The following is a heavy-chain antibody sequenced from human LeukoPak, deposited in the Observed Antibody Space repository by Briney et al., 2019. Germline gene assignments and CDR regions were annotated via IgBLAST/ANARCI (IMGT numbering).Heavy chain of an antibody. V-gene: IGHV4-39*07. J-gene: IGHJ4*02. Sequence: SETLSLTCTVSGSSISSRNYYWGWIRQTPGKGLEWIGSIYSSGSTYYNPSLKSPFTISVDTSKNQFSLKLSSVTAADTAIYYCASHYDILTGLAYFDYWGQGTLVTVST. CDR1: GSSISSRNYY. D-gene: IGHD3-9*01. CDR2: IYSSGST. CDR3: ASHYDILTGLAYFDY.